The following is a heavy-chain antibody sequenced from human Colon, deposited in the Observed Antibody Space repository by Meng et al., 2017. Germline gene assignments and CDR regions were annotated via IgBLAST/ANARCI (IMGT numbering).Heavy chain of an antibody. V-gene: IGHV4-38-2*01. J-gene: IGHJ4*02. CDR1: SYYTSIGYY. CDR2: IYHSGST. Sequence: TLSLTCGVASYYTSIGYYWGWIRQPPGKGLEWIWTIYHSGSTYYNPSLKSRVTMSVDTSKNPFSLRLTSVTAADTAVYYCARGITIFGVVNYSFDYWGQGTLVTVSS. D-gene: IGHD3-3*01. CDR3: ARGITIFGVVNYSFDY.